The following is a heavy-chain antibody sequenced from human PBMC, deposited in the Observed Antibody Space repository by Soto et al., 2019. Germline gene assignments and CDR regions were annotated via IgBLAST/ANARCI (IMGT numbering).Heavy chain of an antibody. Sequence: SETLSLTCTVSGGSISSYYWSWIRQPPGKGLEWIGYIYYSGSTNYNPSLKSRVTISVDTSKNQFSLKLSSVTAADTAVYYCARHNRGILDLFDYWGQGTLVTVSS. J-gene: IGHJ4*02. D-gene: IGHD6-13*01. V-gene: IGHV4-59*08. CDR2: IYYSGST. CDR3: ARHNRGILDLFDY. CDR1: GGSISSYY.